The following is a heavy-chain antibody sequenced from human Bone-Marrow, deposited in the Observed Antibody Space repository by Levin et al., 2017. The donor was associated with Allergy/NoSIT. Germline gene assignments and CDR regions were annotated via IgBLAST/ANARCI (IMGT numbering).Heavy chain of an antibody. V-gene: IGHV3-15*01. CDR1: GFTFSNAW. CDR2: IKSKTDGGTT. J-gene: IGHJ4*02. CDR3: MEELWSN. D-gene: IGHD1-26*01. Sequence: GGSLRLSCAASGFTFSNAWMSWVRQAPGRGLECVGRIKSKTDGGTTHYAAPVHGRFTISRDDSKNTLFLHMNGLKTEDAAVYYCMEELWSNWGPGTLVTVSS.